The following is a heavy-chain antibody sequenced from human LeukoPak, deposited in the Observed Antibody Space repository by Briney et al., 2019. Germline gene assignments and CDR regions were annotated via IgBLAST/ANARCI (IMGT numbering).Heavy chain of an antibody. CDR2: ISNNGGYT. V-gene: IGHV3-23*01. Sequence: GGSLRLSCAASGFTFSSSAMSWVRQAPGKGLEWVSAISNNGGYTYYADSVQGRFTISRDNSKSTLCLQMNSLRAEDTAVYYCAKDMSRLYDYWGQGTLVTVSS. CDR3: AKDMSRLYDY. CDR1: GFTFSSSA. J-gene: IGHJ4*02. D-gene: IGHD2-15*01.